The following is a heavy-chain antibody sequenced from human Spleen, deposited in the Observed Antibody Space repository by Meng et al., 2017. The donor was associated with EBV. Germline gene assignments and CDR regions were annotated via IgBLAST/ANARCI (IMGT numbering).Heavy chain of an antibody. J-gene: IGHJ4*02. D-gene: IGHD6-19*01. Sequence: VQLQESGSGLVRPSGTLSLTCPVSGGSISISTWGSWVRQPPGKGLEWIGEIYHSGGTNYNPSLRGRVTISLDKSKNQFSLTLRSVTAADTAVYYCARDPYATGWAGWGQGTLVTVSS. CDR2: IYHSGGT. V-gene: IGHV4-4*02. CDR3: ARDPYATGWAG. CDR1: GGSISISTW.